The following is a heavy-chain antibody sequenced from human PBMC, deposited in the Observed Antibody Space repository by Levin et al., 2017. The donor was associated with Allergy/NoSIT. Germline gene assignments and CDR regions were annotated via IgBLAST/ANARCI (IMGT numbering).Heavy chain of an antibody. CDR1: GFTFSSYG. V-gene: IGHV3-33*01. J-gene: IGHJ1*01. CDR2: IWYDGSNK. Sequence: GESLKISCAASGFTFSSYGMHWVRQAPGKGLEWVAVIWYDGSNKYYADSVKGRFTISRDNSKNTLYLQMNSLRAEDTAVYYCARGELSDRFEPTEYFHHWGQGTLVIVSS. D-gene: IGHD3-16*02. CDR3: ARGELSDRFEPTEYFHH.